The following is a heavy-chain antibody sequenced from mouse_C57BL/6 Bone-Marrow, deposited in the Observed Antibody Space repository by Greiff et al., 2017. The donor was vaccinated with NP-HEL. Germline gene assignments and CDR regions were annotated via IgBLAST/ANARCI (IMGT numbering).Heavy chain of an antibody. J-gene: IGHJ2*01. CDR3: ARHEVDDYGSSYVGFDY. V-gene: IGHV1-62-2*01. D-gene: IGHD1-1*01. CDR1: GYTFTEYT. Sequence: QVQLKESGAELVKPGASVKLSCKASGYTFTEYTIHWVKQRSGQGLEWIGWFYPGSGSIKYNEKFKDKATLTADKSSSTVYMELSRLTSEDSAVYFCARHEVDDYGSSYVGFDYWGQGTTLTVSS. CDR2: FYPGSGSI.